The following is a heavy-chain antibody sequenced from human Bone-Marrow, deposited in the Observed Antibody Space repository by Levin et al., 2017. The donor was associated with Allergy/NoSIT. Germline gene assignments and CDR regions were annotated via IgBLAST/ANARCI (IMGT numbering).Heavy chain of an antibody. CDR3: ARDGREITMVQPSGNDDWYFDL. CDR2: IIPILCIA. Sequence: SVKVSCKASGGTFSSYAISWVRQAPGQGLEWMGRIIPILCIANYAQKFQGRVTITADKSTSTAYMELSSLRSEDTAVYYCARDGREITMVQPSGNDDWYFDLWGRGTLVTVSS. CDR1: GGTFSSYA. V-gene: IGHV1-69*04. D-gene: IGHD3-10*01. J-gene: IGHJ2*01.